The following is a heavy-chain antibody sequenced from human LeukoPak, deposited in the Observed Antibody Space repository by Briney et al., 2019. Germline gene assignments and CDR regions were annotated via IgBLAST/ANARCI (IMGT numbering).Heavy chain of an antibody. CDR1: GFTFSSYS. Sequence: GGSLRLSCAASGFTFSSYSMNWVRQAPGKGLEWVSYISSSSSTIYYADSVKGRFTISRDNAKNSLYLQMNSLRAEDTAVYYCARESWSGYYIGFGDDLPDRGLFDYWGQGTLVTVSS. CDR3: ARESWSGYYIGFGDDLPDRGLFDY. CDR2: ISSSSSTI. J-gene: IGHJ4*02. V-gene: IGHV3-48*01. D-gene: IGHD3-3*01.